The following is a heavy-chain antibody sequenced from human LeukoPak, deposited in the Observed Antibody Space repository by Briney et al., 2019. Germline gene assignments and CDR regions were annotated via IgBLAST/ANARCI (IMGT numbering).Heavy chain of an antibody. CDR2: IYYSGST. D-gene: IGHD3-10*01. V-gene: IGHV4-39*01. CDR1: GGSISSSSYY. CDR3: ARIIVITMVRGMDY. Sequence: SETLSLTCTVSGGSISSSSYYWGWIRQPPGKGLEWIGSIYYSGSTYYNPSLKSRVTISVDTSKNQFSLKLSSVTAADTAVYYCARIIVITMVRGMDYWGQGTPVTVSS. J-gene: IGHJ4*02.